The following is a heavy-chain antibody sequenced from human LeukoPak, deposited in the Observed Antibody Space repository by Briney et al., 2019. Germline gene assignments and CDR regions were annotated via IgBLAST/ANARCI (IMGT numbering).Heavy chain of an antibody. D-gene: IGHD2-15*01. CDR1: GFTFSSYE. CDR2: INSGGTTI. CDR3: ARGDSCPTY. J-gene: IGHJ4*02. V-gene: IGHV3-48*03. Sequence: GGSLRLSWAASGFTFSSYEMNWVRQAPGRGLEWVSYINSGGTTIYYPDSVKGRFTISRDNAKNSLYLQMNSLRAEDTAVYYCARGDSCPTYWGQGTLVTVSS.